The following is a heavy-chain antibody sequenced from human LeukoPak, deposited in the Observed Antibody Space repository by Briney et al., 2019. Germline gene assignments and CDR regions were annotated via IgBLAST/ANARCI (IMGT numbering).Heavy chain of an antibody. Sequence: GGSLRLSCAASGFPFSNHWMTWGRQAPGRGLEWVASTKEDGTQKYYVDSVKGRFTISRDNARNSLFLQMNDLRAEDTAVYACARHKPAVHALDYWGQGVLVTVSS. J-gene: IGHJ4*02. CDR3: ARHKPAVHALDY. V-gene: IGHV3-7*01. CDR2: TKEDGTQK. CDR1: GFPFSNHW.